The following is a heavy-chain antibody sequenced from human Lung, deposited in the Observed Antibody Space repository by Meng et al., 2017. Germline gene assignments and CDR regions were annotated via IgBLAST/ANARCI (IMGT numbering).Heavy chain of an antibody. CDR1: GFTFSTHW. Sequence: EGQMVEAGGGFVRPGGSLRLSCAASGFTFSTHWMHWVRQAPGKGLEWVSRITGDGSSTIYADSVQGRFTMSRDNAKNTLSLQMNSLRAEDTAVYYCARGGVTTDDWGQGTLVTVSS. CDR2: ITGDGSST. D-gene: IGHD4-17*01. J-gene: IGHJ4*02. CDR3: ARGGVTTDD. V-gene: IGHV3-74*01.